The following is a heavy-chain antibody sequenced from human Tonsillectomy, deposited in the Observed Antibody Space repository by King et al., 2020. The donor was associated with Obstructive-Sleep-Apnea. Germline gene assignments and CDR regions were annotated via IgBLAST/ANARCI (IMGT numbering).Heavy chain of an antibody. V-gene: IGHV3-23*04. CDR1: GFTFSNYA. D-gene: IGHD3-10*01. J-gene: IGHJ4*02. Sequence: VQLVESGGGLVQPGGSLRLSCAASGFTFSNYAMTWVRQAPGKGLEWVSTISGSGDSTYYADSVKGRFTISRDNSKNTLYLQMHSLRAEDTAIYYCTKVVGKYYGPFDYWGQGTLVTVSS. CDR2: ISGSGDST. CDR3: TKVVGKYYGPFDY.